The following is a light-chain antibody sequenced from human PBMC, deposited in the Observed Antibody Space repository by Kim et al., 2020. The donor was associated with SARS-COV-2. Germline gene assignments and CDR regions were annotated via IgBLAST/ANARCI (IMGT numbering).Light chain of an antibody. Sequence: SSELTQDPAVSVALGQTVRITCQGDSLRSYYASWYQQKPGQAPILVINGKNNRPSGIPDRFSGSASGNTASLTITGVQAEDEGDFYCNSRDSSGNHVVFGGGTQLTVL. CDR2: GKN. V-gene: IGLV3-19*01. CDR3: NSRDSSGNHVV. J-gene: IGLJ2*01. CDR1: SLRSYY.